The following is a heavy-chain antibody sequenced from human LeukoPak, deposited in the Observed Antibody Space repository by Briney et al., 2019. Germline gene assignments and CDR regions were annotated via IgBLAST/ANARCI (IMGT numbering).Heavy chain of an antibody. Sequence: GGSLRLSCAASGFTFSSYAMSWVRQAPGKGLEWVSAISGSGGSTYYADSVKGRFTISRDNSKNTLYLQMNSLRAEDTAVYYCAKEYSGSFSPFSSYFDYWGQGTLVTVSS. J-gene: IGHJ4*02. CDR3: AKEYSGSFSPFSSYFDY. CDR1: GFTFSSYA. V-gene: IGHV3-23*01. CDR2: ISGSGGST. D-gene: IGHD1-26*01.